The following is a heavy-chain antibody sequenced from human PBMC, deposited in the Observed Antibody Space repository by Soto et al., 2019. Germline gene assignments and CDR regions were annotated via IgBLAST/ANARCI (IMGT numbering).Heavy chain of an antibody. V-gene: IGHV4-39*01. D-gene: IGHD3-10*01. CDR3: AADYYGSGTLDY. CDR2: IYYSGST. J-gene: IGHJ4*02. Sequence: SETLSLTCTVSGGSIISSSYYWGWIRQPPGKGLEWIGSIYYSGSTYYNPSLKSRVTISVDTSKNQFSLKLSSVTAADTAVYYCAADYYGSGTLDYWGQGTLVTVSS. CDR1: GGSIISSSYY.